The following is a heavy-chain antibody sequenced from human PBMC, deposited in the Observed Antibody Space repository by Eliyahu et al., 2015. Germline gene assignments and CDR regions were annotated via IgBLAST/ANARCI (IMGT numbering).Heavy chain of an antibody. CDR1: GFTSSSXA. CDR3: ARGQYSSSWYPHY. D-gene: IGHD6-13*01. CDR2: ISYDGSNK. V-gene: IGHV3-30-3*01. J-gene: IGHJ4*02. Sequence: QVQLVESGGGVVQPGXSLRLXXSAXGFTSSSXAXHWVRQAPGKGLEWVAVISYDGSNKYYADSVKGRFTISRDNSKNTLYLQMNSLRAEDTAVYYCARGQYSSSWYPHYWGQGTLVTVSS.